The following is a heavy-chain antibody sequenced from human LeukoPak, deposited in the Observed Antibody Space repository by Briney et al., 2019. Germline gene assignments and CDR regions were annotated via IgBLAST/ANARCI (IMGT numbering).Heavy chain of an antibody. CDR3: ARGGGYSSPSYDY. D-gene: IGHD6-13*01. CDR1: GLTVSSNY. V-gene: IGHV3-53*01. CDR2: IYSDGST. Sequence: GGSLRLSCAASGLTVSSNYVTWVRQVPGKGLEWVSVIYSDGSTYYADSVKGRFTISRDNSKNTLYLQMNSLRDEDTAVYYCARGGGYSSPSYDYWGQGTLVTVSS. J-gene: IGHJ4*02.